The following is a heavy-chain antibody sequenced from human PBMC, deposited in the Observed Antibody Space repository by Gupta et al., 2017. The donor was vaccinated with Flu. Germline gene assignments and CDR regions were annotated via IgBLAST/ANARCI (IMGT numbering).Heavy chain of an antibody. J-gene: IGHJ3*02. D-gene: IGHD2-15*01. CDR1: GFTFSSYW. CDR2: INSDGSST. V-gene: IGHV3-74*01. CDR3: AREAAAYHDAFDI. Sequence: EVQLVESGGGLVQPGGSLRLSCAASGFTFSSYWMQWVRQAPGKGLVWVSRINSDGSSTSYADSVKGRFTISRDNAKNTLYLQMNSLRAEDTAVYYCAREAAAYHDAFDIWGQGTMVTVSS.